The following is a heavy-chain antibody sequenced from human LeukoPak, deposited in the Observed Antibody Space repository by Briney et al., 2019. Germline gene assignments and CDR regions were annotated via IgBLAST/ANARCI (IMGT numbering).Heavy chain of an antibody. Sequence: GGSLRLSCATSGFIFSHHWMSWVRQAPGKGLEWVANIKQDGSEKYYVDSVKGRFTISRDNAKNSLYLQMNSLRAEDTAVYYCARDGAPDAHCSSSSCAIRWGQGTLVTVSS. CDR3: ARDGAPDAHCSSSSCAIR. J-gene: IGHJ4*02. D-gene: IGHD2-2*01. CDR2: IKQDGSEK. V-gene: IGHV3-7*01. CDR1: GFIFSHHW.